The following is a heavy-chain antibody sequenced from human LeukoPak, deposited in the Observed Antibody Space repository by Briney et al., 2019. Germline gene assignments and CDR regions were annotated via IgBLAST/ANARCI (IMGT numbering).Heavy chain of an antibody. CDR1: GGSISSSSYY. D-gene: IGHD3-22*01. V-gene: IGHV4-39*01. J-gene: IGHJ1*01. CDR3: ARPSEVVIDNYHSEYFQH. Sequence: SETLSLTCTVSGGSISSSSYYWGWIRQPPGKGLEWIGSIYYSGSTYYNPSLKSRVTISVDTSKNQSSLKLSSVTAADTAVYYCARPSEVVIDNYHSEYFQHWGQGTLVTVSS. CDR2: IYYSGST.